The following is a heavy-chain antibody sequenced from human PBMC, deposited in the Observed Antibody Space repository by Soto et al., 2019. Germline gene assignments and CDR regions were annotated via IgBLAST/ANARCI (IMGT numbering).Heavy chain of an antibody. Sequence: EVQQVESGGGLVKPGGSLRLSCAASGFNFKNAWRNWVRQAPWKGLEWVGRIKSETDGGKTDYAAPVKGRITISRDDSICTLCLQMNSLKPEDTVVYNCVAMKTYWGQGTPFTFSS. CDR2: IKSETDGGKT. J-gene: IGHJ4*02. D-gene: IGHD3-16*01. CDR1: GFNFKNAW. V-gene: IGHV3-15*07. CDR3: VAMKTY.